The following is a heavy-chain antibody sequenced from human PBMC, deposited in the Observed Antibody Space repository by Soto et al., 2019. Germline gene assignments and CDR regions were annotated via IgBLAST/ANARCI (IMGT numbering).Heavy chain of an antibody. CDR3: ARGYCSGGSCYSENWFDP. J-gene: IGHJ5*02. Sequence: GGSLRLSCAASGFTFSSYDMHWVRQATGKGLEWVSAIGTAGDTYYPGSVKGRFTISRENAKNSLYLQMNSLRAGDTAVYYCARGYCSGGSCYSENWFDPWGQGTLVTVSS. CDR2: IGTAGDT. V-gene: IGHV3-13*01. D-gene: IGHD2-15*01. CDR1: GFTFSSYD.